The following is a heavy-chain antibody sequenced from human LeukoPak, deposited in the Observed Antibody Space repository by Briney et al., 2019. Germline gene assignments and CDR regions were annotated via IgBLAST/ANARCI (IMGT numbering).Heavy chain of an antibody. CDR3: AKSPTQLLWFGELNY. J-gene: IGHJ4*02. D-gene: IGHD3-10*01. Sequence: PGGSLRLSCAASGFPFSSYGMSWVRQAPGKGLEWVSAISGSGGSTSYADSVKGRFTISRDNSKNTLYLQMNSLRAEDTAVYYCAKSPTQLLWFGELNYWGQGTLVTVSS. CDR2: ISGSGGST. V-gene: IGHV3-23*01. CDR1: GFPFSSYG.